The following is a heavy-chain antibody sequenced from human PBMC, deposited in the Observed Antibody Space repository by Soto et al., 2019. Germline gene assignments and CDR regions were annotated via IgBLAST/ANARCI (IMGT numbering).Heavy chain of an antibody. J-gene: IGHJ4*02. CDR1: GYTSTSYD. V-gene: IGHV1-8*01. Sequence: QVQLVQSGAEVKKPGASVKVSCKASGYTSTSYDINWVRQAAGQGLEWMGWMNPNSGNTGYAQKFQGRVTMTRDTSKTTAYMELSSLRSEDTAVYYCARVPPGAHYYFDYWGQGTLVTVSS. D-gene: IGHD7-27*01. CDR3: ARVPPGAHYYFDY. CDR2: MNPNSGNT.